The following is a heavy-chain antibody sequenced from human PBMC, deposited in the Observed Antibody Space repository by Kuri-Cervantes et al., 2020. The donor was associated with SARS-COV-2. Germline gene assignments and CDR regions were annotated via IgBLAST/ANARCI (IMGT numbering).Heavy chain of an antibody. CDR2: INPNSGGT. CDR3: ARETIVVVPAAPTENWFDP. V-gene: IGHV1-2*02. CDR1: GYTFTGYY. D-gene: IGHD2-2*01. J-gene: IGHJ5*02. Sequence: ASVKVSCKASGYTFTGYYMHWVRQAPGQGLEWMGWINPNSGGTNYAQKFQGRVTMTRDTSISTAYMELSRLRSDDTAVYYCARETIVVVPAAPTENWFDPWGQGTLVTVSS.